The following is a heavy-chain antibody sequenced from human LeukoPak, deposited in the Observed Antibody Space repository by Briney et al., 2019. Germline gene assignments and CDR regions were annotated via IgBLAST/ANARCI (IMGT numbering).Heavy chain of an antibody. Sequence: GGSLRLSCAASGFTFSSYWMSWVRQAPGKGLEWVANIKQDGSEKYYVDSVKGRFTISRDNAKNSLYLQMNSLRAEDTAVYYCARDHQMVTTYVWGWFAFDIWGQGTMVTVSS. CDR3: ARDHQMVTTYVWGWFAFDI. D-gene: IGHD3-16*01. CDR2: IKQDGSEK. CDR1: GFTFSSYW. V-gene: IGHV3-7*01. J-gene: IGHJ3*02.